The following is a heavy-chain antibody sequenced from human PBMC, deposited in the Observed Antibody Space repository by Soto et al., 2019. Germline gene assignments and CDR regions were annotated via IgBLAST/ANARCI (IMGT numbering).Heavy chain of an antibody. CDR3: ASSIAAAGMRFDYYYGMDV. CDR1: GYTFTGYY. CDR2: INPNSGGT. J-gene: IGHJ6*02. D-gene: IGHD6-13*01. Sequence: ASVKVSCKASGYTFTGYYMHWVRQAPGQGLEWMGWINPNSGGTNYAQKFQGWVTMTRDTSISTAYMELSRLRSDDTAVYYCASSIAAAGMRFDYYYGMDVWGQGTTVTVSS. V-gene: IGHV1-2*04.